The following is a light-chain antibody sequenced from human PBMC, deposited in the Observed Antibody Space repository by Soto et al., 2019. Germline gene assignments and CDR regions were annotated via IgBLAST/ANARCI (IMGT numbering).Light chain of an antibody. Sequence: LKQSAGAVSLNQGEGAALSCRARESVSATYLAWYQQKPGQAPRLRIYAAYSRSTGVQDRVSGSESGRDCTLTIRRLEPEDGAVYYWKHYVSSPLTFGEGTKVDIK. V-gene: IGKV3-20*01. CDR2: AAY. CDR1: ESVSATY. CDR3: KHYVSSPLT. J-gene: IGKJ4*01.